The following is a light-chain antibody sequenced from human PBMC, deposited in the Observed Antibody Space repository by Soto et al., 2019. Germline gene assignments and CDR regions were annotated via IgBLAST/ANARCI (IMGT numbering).Light chain of an antibody. J-gene: IGKJ1*01. Sequence: EILLTQSPDSLSWSPGERATVSCSASQSVGNNFLAWYPQKPGQAPTLLIYDASSRASGLPDRFSGSGSETDFTLTVSSLELADFAVYFCHQSGTSPQQFGQGTKVDIK. CDR2: DAS. V-gene: IGKV3-20*01. CDR3: HQSGTSPQQ. CDR1: QSVGNNF.